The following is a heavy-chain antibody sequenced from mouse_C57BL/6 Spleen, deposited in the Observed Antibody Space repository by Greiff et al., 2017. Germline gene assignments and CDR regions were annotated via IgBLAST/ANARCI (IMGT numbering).Heavy chain of an antibody. D-gene: IGHD1-1*01. CDR2: IWSGGST. Sequence: QVQLQQSGPGLVQPSQSLSITCTVSGFSLTSYGVHWVRQSPGKGLEWLGVIWSGGSTDYNAAFISRLSISKDNSKSQVFFKMNSLQAADTAIYYCARNDRITTVVEGTYAMDYWGQGTSVTVSS. CDR1: GFSLTSYG. CDR3: ARNDRITTVVEGTYAMDY. V-gene: IGHV2-2*01. J-gene: IGHJ4*01.